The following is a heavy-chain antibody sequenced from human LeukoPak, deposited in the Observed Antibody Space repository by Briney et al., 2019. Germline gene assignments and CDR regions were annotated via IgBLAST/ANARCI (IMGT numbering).Heavy chain of an antibody. CDR3: ARQKYYDTSGYAIDY. CDR1: GGSINSSNYY. D-gene: IGHD3-22*01. J-gene: IGHJ4*02. CDR2: IYYSGTT. V-gene: IGHV4-39*01. Sequence: SETLSLTCTVSGGSINSSNYYWGWIRQPPGKGLEWIGSIYYSGTTYYNPPLKSRVTISVDTSKNQFSLNLSSVTAADTAVYYCARQKYYDTSGYAIDYWGQGTLVTVSS.